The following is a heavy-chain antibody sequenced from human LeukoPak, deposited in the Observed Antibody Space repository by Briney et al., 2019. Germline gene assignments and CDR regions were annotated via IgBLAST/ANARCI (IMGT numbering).Heavy chain of an antibody. CDR3: AKSFYGGGTYGMDV. V-gene: IGHV3-30*18. Sequence: GGSLRLSCAASGFTFSSYGMHWVRQAPGKGLEWVAVISYDGSNKYYADSVKGRFTMSRDNSKNTLYLQMNSLRAEDTAVYHCAKSFYGGGTYGMDVWGQGTTVTVSS. J-gene: IGHJ6*02. CDR2: ISYDGSNK. CDR1: GFTFSSYG. D-gene: IGHD4-23*01.